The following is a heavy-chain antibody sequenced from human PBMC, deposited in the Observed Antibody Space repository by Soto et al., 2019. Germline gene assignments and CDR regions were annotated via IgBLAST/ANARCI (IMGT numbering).Heavy chain of an antibody. CDR1: GFTFISYA. J-gene: IGHJ4*02. V-gene: IGHV3-23*01. Sequence: EAQLLESGGGLVQPWGSLRLSCAASGFTFISYAMRWARQAPGKGLDWVSAISGSGGRTYYADSVKGRFTISREHSKNTLYLQINSLRAEDTDVYYGEKGASSLFRGYFDYWGQGTLVTVSS. D-gene: IGHD3-10*01. CDR2: ISGSGGRT. CDR3: EKGASSLFRGYFDY.